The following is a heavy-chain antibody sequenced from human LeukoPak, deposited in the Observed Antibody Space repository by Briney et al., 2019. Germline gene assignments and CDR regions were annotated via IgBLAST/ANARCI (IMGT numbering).Heavy chain of an antibody. CDR2: ICYSRST. V-gene: IGHV4-39*01. J-gene: IGHJ5*02. Sequence: SETLSPTCTVSGGSISSSSYYWGWIRQPPGKGLEWIASICYSRSTYYNPSLKSRVTISGDTSNNQFSLKLSSVTAAGTAVYYCARGDGYNSRFDPWGQGTLVTVSS. CDR3: ARGDGYNSRFDP. CDR1: GGSISSSSYY. D-gene: IGHD5-24*01.